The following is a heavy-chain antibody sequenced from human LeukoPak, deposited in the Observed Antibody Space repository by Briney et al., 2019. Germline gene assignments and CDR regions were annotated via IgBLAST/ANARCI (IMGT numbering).Heavy chain of an antibody. Sequence: QPGGSLRLSCAASGFTFSNYAMSWVRQAPGKGLEWVSTISDSGSSTYYADSVKGRFTISRDNSKNTLYLQMDSLRAEDTAIYYCAKVPYSDYGPGRPPFMDVWGRGTTVAVSS. CDR1: GFTFSNYA. CDR3: AKVPYSDYGPGRPPFMDV. D-gene: IGHD3-10*01. J-gene: IGHJ6*02. CDR2: ISDSGSST. V-gene: IGHV3-23*01.